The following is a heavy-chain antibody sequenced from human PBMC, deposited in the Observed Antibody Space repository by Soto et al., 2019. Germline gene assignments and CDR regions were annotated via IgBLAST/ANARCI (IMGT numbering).Heavy chain of an antibody. J-gene: IGHJ4*02. V-gene: IGHV4-39*01. CDR1: DDSINSDKFY. D-gene: IGHD3-9*01. Sequence: HLQLQESGPGLVKPSETLSLMCSVSDDSINSDKFYWGWIRQPPGKGLEWIGSIYYRGNAYYNPSLQHPVTISIDKSKSQFSLKLNSVTAADSAVYFCARLEGLATISYYFDFWGPGALVTVSS. CDR2: IYYRGNA. CDR3: ARLEGLATISYYFDF.